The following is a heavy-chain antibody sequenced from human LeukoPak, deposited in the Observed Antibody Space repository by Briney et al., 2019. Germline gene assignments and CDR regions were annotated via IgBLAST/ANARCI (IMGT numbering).Heavy chain of an antibody. Sequence: ASVKVSCKPSGYTFTSYGIIWVRQAPGQGPEWMGWISAYNGNTNYAQKLQGRVTMTTDTSTSTAYMELRSLRSDDTAVYYCARDRKRQYYYDSSGYPDAFDIWGQGTMVTVSS. CDR3: ARDRKRQYYYDSSGYPDAFDI. CDR1: GYTFTSYG. V-gene: IGHV1-18*01. CDR2: ISAYNGNT. J-gene: IGHJ3*02. D-gene: IGHD3-22*01.